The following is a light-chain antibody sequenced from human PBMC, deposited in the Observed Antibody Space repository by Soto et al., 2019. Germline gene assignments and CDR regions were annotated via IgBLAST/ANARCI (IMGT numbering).Light chain of an antibody. CDR3: RQSYTTPRT. V-gene: IGKV1-39*01. CDR2: GAS. J-gene: IGKJ1*01. CDR1: QSISIF. Sequence: IQMTQSPSSLSASVGDRVIITCRASQSISIFLNWYQQKPVKAPQLQIHGASTLQSGAPSGFSGGGSGTNFTLTISHLQPEDFATYYCRQSYTTPRTFGQGTTV.